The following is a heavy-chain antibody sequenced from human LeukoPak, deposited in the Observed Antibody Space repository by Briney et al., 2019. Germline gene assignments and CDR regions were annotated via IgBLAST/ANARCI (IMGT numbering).Heavy chain of an antibody. D-gene: IGHD2-2*01. CDR1: GFTFSSYG. CDR3: AREAYCSSPRCYDGRFDY. CDR2: IWYDGSNK. V-gene: IGHV3-33*01. J-gene: IGHJ4*02. Sequence: GGSLRLSCAASGFTFSSYGMHWVRQAPGKGLEWVAVIWYDGSNKYYADSVKGRFTISRDNSKNTLYLQMNSLRAEDTAVYYCAREAYCSSPRCYDGRFDYWGQGTLVTVSS.